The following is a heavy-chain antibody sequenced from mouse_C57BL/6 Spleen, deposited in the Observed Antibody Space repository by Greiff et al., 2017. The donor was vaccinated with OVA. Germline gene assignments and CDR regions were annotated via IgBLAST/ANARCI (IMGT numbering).Heavy chain of an antibody. CDR1: GYTFTSYD. J-gene: IGHJ2*01. D-gene: IGHD2-4*01. V-gene: IGHV1-85*01. CDR2: IYPRDGST. Sequence: QVQLKESGPELVKPGASVKLSCKASGYTFTSYDINWVKQRPGQGLEWIGWIYPRDGSTKYNEKFKGKATLTVDTSSSTAYMELHSLTSEDSAVYFCAPSYDYDGDWGQGTTLTVSS. CDR3: APSYDYDGD.